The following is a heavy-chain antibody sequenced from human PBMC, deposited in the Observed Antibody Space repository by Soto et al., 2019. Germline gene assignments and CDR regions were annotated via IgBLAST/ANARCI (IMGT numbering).Heavy chain of an antibody. CDR3: ARDTWTMIAGRDWFDP. D-gene: IGHD3-22*01. J-gene: IGHJ5*02. V-gene: IGHV1-69*01. CDR1: GGTFSSYA. CDR2: IYPIFAAA. Sequence: QVQLVQSGAEVKKPGASVKVSCKASGGTFSSYAISWVRQAPGQGLEWMGGIYPIFAAANYAQKFQGRVTITADESTSTAYMELSSLSSEDTAVYYCARDTWTMIAGRDWFDPWGQGTLVTVPS.